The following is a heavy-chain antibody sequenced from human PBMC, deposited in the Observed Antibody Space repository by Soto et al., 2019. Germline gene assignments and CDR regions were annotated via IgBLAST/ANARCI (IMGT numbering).Heavy chain of an antibody. V-gene: IGHV1-2*02. CDR3: ARDNYGPLDY. CDR2: VDPRSGDR. J-gene: IGHJ4*02. Sequence: QVQLVQSGAELKKPGASVRVSCKPSGYTFTDLYIHWVRQAPGQGLEWMGWVDPRSGDRRNTQKVQGRLTMSRHTSTSTVYMELNSLTSDDTAVHYCARDNYGPLDYWGQGTLVTVSS. D-gene: IGHD3-10*01. CDR1: GYTFTDLY.